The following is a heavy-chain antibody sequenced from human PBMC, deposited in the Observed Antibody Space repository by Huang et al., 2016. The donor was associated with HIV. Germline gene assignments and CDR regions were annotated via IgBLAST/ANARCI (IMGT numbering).Heavy chain of an antibody. CDR2: VYDSGTT. Sequence: QVRLQESGPGLVKPSETLSLSCTVSGDSVSSHYWGWIRHPPGTGLEWIGTVYDSGTTKYNPRLKSRITISVDTSKNGFSLNITSVSAADTAMYVCVRDQGRLAVGGIDNWFDPWGQGALVTVSS. D-gene: IGHD6-19*01. CDR3: VRDQGRLAVGGIDNWFDP. CDR1: GDSVSSHY. V-gene: IGHV4-59*02. J-gene: IGHJ5*02.